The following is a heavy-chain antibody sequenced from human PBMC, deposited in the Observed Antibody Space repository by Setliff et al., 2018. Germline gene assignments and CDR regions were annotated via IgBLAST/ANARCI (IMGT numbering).Heavy chain of an antibody. V-gene: IGHV1-18*04. D-gene: IGHD3-10*01. Sequence: GASVKVSCKASGYPFTSYGVNWVRQAPGQGLEWMVRIVTYNDDTYYPRKFQGRVTMTTDTSTSTAYMELRSLTSDDTAVYYCARHGSSGKFDASDIWGQGTMVTV. CDR3: ARHGSSGKFDASDI. J-gene: IGHJ3*02. CDR2: IVTYNDDT. CDR1: GYPFTSYG.